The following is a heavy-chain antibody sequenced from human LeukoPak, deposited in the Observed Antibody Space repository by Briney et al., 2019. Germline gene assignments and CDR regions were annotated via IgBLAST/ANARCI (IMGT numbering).Heavy chain of an antibody. CDR2: ISSSGSTI. CDR1: GFTFSDYY. J-gene: IGHJ4*02. Sequence: PGGSLRLSCAASGFTFSDYYMSWIRQAPGKGLEWVSYISSSGSTIYYADSVKGRFTISRDNAKNSLYLQMNSLRAEDTAVYYCAREYYYDSSGYYPFDYWGQGTLVTDS. V-gene: IGHV3-11*01. CDR3: AREYYYDSSGYYPFDY. D-gene: IGHD3-22*01.